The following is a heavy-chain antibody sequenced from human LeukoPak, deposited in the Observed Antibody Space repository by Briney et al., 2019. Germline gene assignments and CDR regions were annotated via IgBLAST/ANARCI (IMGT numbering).Heavy chain of an antibody. CDR3: YSAMATIDY. CDR2: IRSKANSYAT. V-gene: IGHV3-73*01. D-gene: IGHD5-18*01. Sequence: GGSLRLSCAASGFTFSGSAMHWVRQASGKGLEWVGRIRSKANSYATAYAASVKGRFTISRDDSKNTAYLQMNSLKTEDTAVYYCYSAMATIDYWGQGTLVTVSS. J-gene: IGHJ4*02. CDR1: GFTFSGSA.